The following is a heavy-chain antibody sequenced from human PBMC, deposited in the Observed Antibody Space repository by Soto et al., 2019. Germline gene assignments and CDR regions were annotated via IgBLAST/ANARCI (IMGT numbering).Heavy chain of an antibody. D-gene: IGHD3-10*01. J-gene: IGHJ3*02. CDR3: GREPMGRAAHRFNI. Sequence: ASVKVSTKASGSTVTSHYMPWGRQAPGQGLEWMGWINPNSVGTNYAQKFHGRVTMIRDTSISTAYMELSRLRSDDTAVYYWGREPMGRAAHRFNIWGQGTMVTV. CDR1: GSTVTSHY. CDR2: INPNSVGT. V-gene: IGHV1-2*02.